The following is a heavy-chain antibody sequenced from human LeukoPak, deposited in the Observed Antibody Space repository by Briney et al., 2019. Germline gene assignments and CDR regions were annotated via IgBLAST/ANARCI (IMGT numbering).Heavy chain of an antibody. J-gene: IGHJ4*02. CDR1: GYTFTGYY. V-gene: IGHV1-2*06. CDR2: INPNSGGT. CDR3: ARAGACGGDCYIDY. D-gene: IGHD2-21*02. Sequence: ASVKVSCKASGYTFTGYYMHWVRQAPGRGLEWMGRINPNSGGTNYAQKFQGRVTMTRDTSISTAYMELSRLRSDDTAVYYCARAGACGGDCYIDYWGQGTLVTVSS.